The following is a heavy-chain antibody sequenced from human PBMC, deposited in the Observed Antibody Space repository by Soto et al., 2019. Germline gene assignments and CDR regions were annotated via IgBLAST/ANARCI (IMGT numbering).Heavy chain of an antibody. Sequence: PGGSLRLSCTSSGFDFGSHPMSWFRKAPGKGLEWVGFIRSKGNSETTEYAASVKRRFFISRDDSKSTTYLQMNSLKTEDTALYYCSRALYENVYYSFDFWGPGTLVTVSS. CDR1: GFDFGSHP. J-gene: IGHJ4*01. CDR3: SRALYENVYYSFDF. V-gene: IGHV3-49*03. D-gene: IGHD3-10*01. CDR2: IRSKGNSETT.